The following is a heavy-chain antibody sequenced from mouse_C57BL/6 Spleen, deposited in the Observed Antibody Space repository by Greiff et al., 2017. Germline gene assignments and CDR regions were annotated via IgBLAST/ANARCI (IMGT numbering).Heavy chain of an antibody. Sequence: EVQLQQSGPELVKPGASVKISCKASGYTFTDYYMNWVKQSPGKSLEWIGDINPNNGGTSYNQKFKGKATLTVDKSSSTAYMELRSLTSEDSAVYYCARAYYYGKRYFDVWGTGTTVTVSS. D-gene: IGHD1-1*01. CDR2: INPNNGGT. V-gene: IGHV1-26*01. CDR1: GYTFTDYY. CDR3: ARAYYYGKRYFDV. J-gene: IGHJ1*03.